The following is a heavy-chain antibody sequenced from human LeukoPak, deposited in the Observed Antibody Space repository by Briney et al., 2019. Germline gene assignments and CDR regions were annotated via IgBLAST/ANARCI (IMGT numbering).Heavy chain of an antibody. D-gene: IGHD3-9*01. J-gene: IGHJ6*03. CDR3: AKDGGEYYDILTGYYPRLYYMDV. V-gene: IGHV3-23*01. CDR1: GFTFSSYV. CDR2: ISGSGGST. Sequence: GGSLRLSCAASGFTFSSYVMHWVRQAPGKGLEWVSAISGSGGSTYYADSVKGRFTISRDNSKNTLYPQMNSLRAEDTAVYYCAKDGGEYYDILTGYYPRLYYMDVWGKGTTVTISS.